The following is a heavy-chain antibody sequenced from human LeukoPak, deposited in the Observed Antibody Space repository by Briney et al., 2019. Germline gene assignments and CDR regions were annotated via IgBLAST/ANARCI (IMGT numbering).Heavy chain of an antibody. J-gene: IGHJ5*02. Sequence: GASVNVSCKASGYTFTSYGISWVRQAPGQGLEWMGWISAYNGNTNYAQKLQGRVTMTTDTSTSTAYMELRSLRSDDTAVYYCARAATTLRYFDWLSEHNWFDPWGQGTLVTVSS. D-gene: IGHD3-9*01. V-gene: IGHV1-18*01. CDR1: GYTFTSYG. CDR3: ARAATTLRYFDWLSEHNWFDP. CDR2: ISAYNGNT.